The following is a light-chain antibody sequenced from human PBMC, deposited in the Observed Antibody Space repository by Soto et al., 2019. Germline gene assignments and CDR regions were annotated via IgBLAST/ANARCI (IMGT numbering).Light chain of an antibody. CDR2: DAS. CDR1: QSVSSY. V-gene: IGKV3-11*01. J-gene: IGKJ4*01. Sequence: EIVLTQSPATLSLSPGERATLSCRASQSVSSYLAWYQQKPGQAPRLLIYDASNRATGIPARFSGSGSGTDFTLTISTPEPEDFAVYYCQQRSNWPPLTVGGGTKVEIK. CDR3: QQRSNWPPLT.